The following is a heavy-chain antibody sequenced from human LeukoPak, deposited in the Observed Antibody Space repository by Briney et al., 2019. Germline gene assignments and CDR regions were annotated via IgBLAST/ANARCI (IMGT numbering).Heavy chain of an antibody. CDR3: AELGITMIGGV. V-gene: IGHV3-48*03. Sequence: GGSLRPSCAASGFTFSSYEMNWVRQAPGKGLEWVSYISSSGSTIYYADSVKGRFTISRDNAKNSLYLQMNSLRAEDTAVYYCAELGITMIGGVWGKGTTVTVSS. D-gene: IGHD3-10*02. CDR1: GFTFSSYE. CDR2: ISSSGSTI. J-gene: IGHJ6*04.